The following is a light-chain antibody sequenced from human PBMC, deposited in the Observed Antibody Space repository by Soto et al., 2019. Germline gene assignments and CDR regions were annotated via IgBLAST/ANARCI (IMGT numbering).Light chain of an antibody. CDR3: HQYGTSPWT. V-gene: IGKV3-20*01. J-gene: IGKJ1*01. CDR1: QSVSSNY. Sequence: EIVLTQSPGTLSLSPGERATLSCRVSQSVSSNYLAWYQQKPGQAPGLLIHGAYRRATGIPDRFSGSGSGTDFTLTISRLEPEDFAVYYCHQYGTSPWTFGQGTKVEIK. CDR2: GAY.